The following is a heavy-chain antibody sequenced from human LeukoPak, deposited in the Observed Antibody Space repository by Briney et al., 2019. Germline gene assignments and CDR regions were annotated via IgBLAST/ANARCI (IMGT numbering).Heavy chain of an antibody. CDR2: ISGSGGST. Sequence: QPGGTLRLSCAASGFTFSSYGMSWVRQAPGKGLEWVSAISGSGGSTYYADSVKGRFTISRDNSKNTLYLQMNSLRAEDTAVYYCARDLEDSSGYYDCWGQGTLVTVSS. J-gene: IGHJ4*02. CDR1: GFTFSSYG. CDR3: ARDLEDSSGYYDC. V-gene: IGHV3-23*01. D-gene: IGHD3-22*01.